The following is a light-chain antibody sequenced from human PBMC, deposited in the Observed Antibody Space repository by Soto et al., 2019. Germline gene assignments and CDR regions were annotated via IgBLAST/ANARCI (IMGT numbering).Light chain of an antibody. CDR2: KAS. CDR1: QSIDNL. J-gene: IGKJ1*01. V-gene: IGKV1-5*03. CDR3: QQYNYYSRT. Sequence: DIQMTQSPSSLSASVGDRVSITCRASQSIDNLLAWYQQRPGKAPKLLIYKASSLQSGVPSRFSGRGSGTEFTLTISSLQPDDFATYYCQQYNYYSRTFGQGTKVDIK.